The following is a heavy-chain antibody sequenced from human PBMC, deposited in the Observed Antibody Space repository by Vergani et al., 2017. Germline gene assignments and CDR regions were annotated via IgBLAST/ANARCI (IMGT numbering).Heavy chain of an antibody. CDR1: GFSLTTGGEG. Sequence: QITLRESGPTLVKPTQTLTLTCTFSGFSLTTGGEGVGWIRQPPGRALEWLAFVYWNDDESYTPSLKSRVTITKDTSKNEVILTMATMDPVDTATYYCVHRLGYFDWDGAFDVWGRGTMVTVSS. CDR2: VYWNDDE. CDR3: VHRLGYFDWDGAFDV. V-gene: IGHV2-5*01. D-gene: IGHD3-9*01. J-gene: IGHJ3*01.